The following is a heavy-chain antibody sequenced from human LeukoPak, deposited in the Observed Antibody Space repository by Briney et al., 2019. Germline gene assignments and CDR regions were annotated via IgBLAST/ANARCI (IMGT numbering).Heavy chain of an antibody. J-gene: IGHJ5*02. CDR2: INGRGGST. Sequence: PGGSLRLSCAASGFTFSSYAMSWVRQAPGKGLEWVSAINGRGGSTNYADSVKGRFTISRDNSKNTLYLQMNSLRAEDTAVYYCAKGHISSSEDWFDPWGQGTLVTVSS. D-gene: IGHD6-6*01. V-gene: IGHV3-23*01. CDR1: GFTFSSYA. CDR3: AKGHISSSEDWFDP.